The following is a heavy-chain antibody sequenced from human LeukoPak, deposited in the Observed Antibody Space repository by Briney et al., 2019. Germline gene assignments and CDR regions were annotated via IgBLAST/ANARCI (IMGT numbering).Heavy chain of an antibody. CDR3: ASLVWSYNDY. CDR1: GGSISSSSYY. J-gene: IGHJ4*02. D-gene: IGHD1-26*01. Sequence: SETLSLTCTVSGGSISSSSYYWGWIRQPPGKGLEWIGSIYYSGSTYYNPSLKSRVAISVDTSKNQFSLKLISVTAADTAVYYCASLVWSYNDYWGQGTLVTVSS. V-gene: IGHV4-39*01. CDR2: IYYSGST.